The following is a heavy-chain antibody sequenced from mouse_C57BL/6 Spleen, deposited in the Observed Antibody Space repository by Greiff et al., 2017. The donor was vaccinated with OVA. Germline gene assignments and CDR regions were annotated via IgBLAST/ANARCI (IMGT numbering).Heavy chain of an antibody. D-gene: IGHD3-2*02. Sequence: EVQVVESEGGLVQPGSSMKLSCTASGFTFSDYYMAWVRQVPEKGLEWVANINYDGSSTYYLDSLKSRFIISRDNAKNILYLQMSSLKSEDTATYYCARDSSGYVRYFDYWGQGTTLTVSS. CDR1: GFTFSDYY. V-gene: IGHV5-16*01. J-gene: IGHJ2*01. CDR3: ARDSSGYVRYFDY. CDR2: INYDGSST.